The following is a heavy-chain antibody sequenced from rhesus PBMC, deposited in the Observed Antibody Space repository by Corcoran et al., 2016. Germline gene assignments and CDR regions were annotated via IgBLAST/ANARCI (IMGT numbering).Heavy chain of an antibody. CDR1: GGSISSSNW. CDR2: ISGSSSKT. CDR3: ARDRTYYYGSGHDY. V-gene: IGHV4S19*01. Sequence: QVQLQESGPGLVKPSATLSLTCAVSGGSISSSNWWSWIRPPPGTGLEGIGYISGSSSKTDDNPSLKSRVTISKDTSKNQCSLKLSSGTAADTAVYDCARDRTYYYGSGHDYWGQGVLVTVSS. J-gene: IGHJ4*01. D-gene: IGHD3-28*01.